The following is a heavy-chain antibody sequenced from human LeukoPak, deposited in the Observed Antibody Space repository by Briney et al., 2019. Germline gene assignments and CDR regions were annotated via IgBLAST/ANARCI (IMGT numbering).Heavy chain of an antibody. CDR1: GFTFSSYS. D-gene: IGHD1-26*01. CDR2: ISSSSSYI. CDR3: ARAWIPGIVGATGYFDY. J-gene: IGHJ4*02. V-gene: IGHV3-21*01. Sequence: PGGSLRLSCAASGFTFSSYSMNWVRQAPGKGLEWGSSISSSSSYIYYADSVKGRFTISRDNAKNSLYLQMNSLRAEDTAVYYCARAWIPGIVGATGYFDYWGQGTLVTVSS.